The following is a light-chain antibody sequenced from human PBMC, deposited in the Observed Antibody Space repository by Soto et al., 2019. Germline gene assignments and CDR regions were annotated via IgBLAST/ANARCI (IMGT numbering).Light chain of an antibody. CDR1: TSNIGNNF. V-gene: IGLV1-51*01. CDR2: DNI. Sequence: QSVLTQPPSVSAAPGQKVTISFSGSTSNIGNNFVSWYQHLPGTAPKLLIYDNIKRTSGIPDRFYGTKSGTSATLGITGLQTGDEAHYYCATWDSSRIAGVFGGGTKLTVL. CDR3: ATWDSSRIAGV. J-gene: IGLJ2*01.